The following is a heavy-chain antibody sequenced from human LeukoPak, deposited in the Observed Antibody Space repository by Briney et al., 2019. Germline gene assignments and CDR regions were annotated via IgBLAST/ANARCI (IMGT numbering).Heavy chain of an antibody. CDR2: IWYDGSNK. J-gene: IGHJ4*02. Sequence: GGSLRLSCAASGFTFSSYGMHWVRQAPGKGLEWVAVIWYDGSNKYYADSVKGRFTISRDNSKNTLYLQMNSLRAEDTAVYYCAKGGNHSYYDFWSGYADYWGQGTLVTVSS. CDR3: AKGGNHSYYDFWSGYADY. D-gene: IGHD3-3*01. V-gene: IGHV3-33*06. CDR1: GFTFSSYG.